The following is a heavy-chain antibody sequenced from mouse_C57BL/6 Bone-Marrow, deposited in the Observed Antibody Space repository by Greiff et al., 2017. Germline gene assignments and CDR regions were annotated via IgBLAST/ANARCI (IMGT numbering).Heavy chain of an antibody. Sequence: ESGPGLVKPSQSLSLTCSVTGYSITSGYYWNWIRQFPGNKLEWMGYISYDGSNNYNPSLKNRISITRDTSKNQFFLRLNSVTTEDTATYYCARDRPYGNYSYYFDYWGQGTTLTVSS. J-gene: IGHJ2*01. CDR1: GYSITSGYY. V-gene: IGHV3-6*01. CDR2: ISYDGSN. CDR3: ARDRPYGNYSYYFDY. D-gene: IGHD2-1*01.